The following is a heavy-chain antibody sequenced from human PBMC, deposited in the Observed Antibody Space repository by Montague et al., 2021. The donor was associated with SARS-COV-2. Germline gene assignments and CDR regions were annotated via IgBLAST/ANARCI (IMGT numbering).Heavy chain of an antibody. CDR1: VSWNSGAD. CDR3: ARGYDYVWGSYRYLHWFDP. D-gene: IGHD3-16*02. J-gene: IGHJ5*02. Sequence: SETLSLTCSRLVSWNSGADRKSTRLNSSHQLNSYADISYRKNTNYNPSLKSRVTISVDTSKNQFSLKLSSVTAADTAVYYCARGYDYVWGSYRYLHWFDPWGQGPLVTVSS. V-gene: IGHV4-34*01. CDR2: ISYRKNT.